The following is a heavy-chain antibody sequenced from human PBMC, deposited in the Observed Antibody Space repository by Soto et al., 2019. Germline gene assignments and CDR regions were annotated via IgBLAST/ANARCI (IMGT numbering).Heavy chain of an antibody. D-gene: IGHD5-18*01. CDR1: GYTFTDSY. CDR3: ARDEGAAMGFQY. J-gene: IGHJ4*02. Sequence: QVQLVQSGAEVKEPGASVRLSCKASGYTFTDSYIHWVRQAPGQGLERMGVINPVGGSTTYIQKFQGRVTLTRDMSTTTVHMVLSALRSDDTATYYCARDEGAAMGFQYWGQGTPVNVFS. CDR2: INPVGGST. V-gene: IGHV1-46*01.